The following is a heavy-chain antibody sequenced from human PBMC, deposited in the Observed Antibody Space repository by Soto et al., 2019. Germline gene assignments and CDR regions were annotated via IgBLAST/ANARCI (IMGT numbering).Heavy chain of an antibody. V-gene: IGHV1-69*18. CDR3: AIEPQSSFAMDV. CDR2: IIPAFGKT. CDR1: GDTFTIYA. Sequence: QVQLVQSGAEVNKPGSSVKVSCKASGDTFTIYAVSWVRQAHVQWREWMGKIIPAFGKTYYAQKFQVRLTISADDSTSTDYMQLRTLVSADTAVYYCAIEPQSSFAMDVWGQGPTVIVSS. J-gene: IGHJ6*02. D-gene: IGHD3-10*01.